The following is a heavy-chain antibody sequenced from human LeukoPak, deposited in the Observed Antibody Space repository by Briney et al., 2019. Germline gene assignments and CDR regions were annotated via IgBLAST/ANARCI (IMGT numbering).Heavy chain of an antibody. CDR1: GGSFSGYY. CDR3: ARSSYYGSGTPLKYYFDY. V-gene: IGHV4-34*01. J-gene: IGHJ4*02. D-gene: IGHD3-10*01. Sequence: PSETLSLTCAVYGGSFSGYYWSWIRRPPGKGLEWIGEINHSGSTNYNPSLKSRVTISVDTSKNQFSLKLSSVTAADTAVYYCARSSYYGSGTPLKYYFDYWGQGTLVTVSS. CDR2: INHSGST.